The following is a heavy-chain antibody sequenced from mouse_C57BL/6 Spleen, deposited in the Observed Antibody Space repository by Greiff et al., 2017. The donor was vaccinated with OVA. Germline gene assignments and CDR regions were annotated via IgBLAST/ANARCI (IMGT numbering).Heavy chain of an antibody. D-gene: IGHD1-1*01. J-gene: IGHJ2*01. CDR3: ARDRDYYGSSPYFDY. CDR2: ISDGGSYT. V-gene: IGHV5-4*01. Sequence: EVKLVESGGGLVKPGGSLKLSCAASGFTFSSYAMSWVRQTPEKRLEWVATISDGGSYTYYPDNVKGRFTISRDNAKNNLYLQMSHLKSEDTARYYCARDRDYYGSSPYFDYWGQGTTLTVSS. CDR1: GFTFSSYA.